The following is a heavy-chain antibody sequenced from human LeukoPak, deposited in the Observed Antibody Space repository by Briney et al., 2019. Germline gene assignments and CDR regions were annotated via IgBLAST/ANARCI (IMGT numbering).Heavy chain of an antibody. V-gene: IGHV3-30*02. D-gene: IGHD3-22*01. J-gene: IGHJ4*02. Sequence: LTGGSLRLSCGASGFPFSGYWMSWVRQAPGKGLEWVAFIRYDGSNKYYADSVKGRFTISRDNSKNTLYLQMNSLRAEDTAVYYCAKDIGDYYDSSGYSHWGQGTLVTVSS. CDR1: GFPFSGYW. CDR2: IRYDGSNK. CDR3: AKDIGDYYDSSGYSH.